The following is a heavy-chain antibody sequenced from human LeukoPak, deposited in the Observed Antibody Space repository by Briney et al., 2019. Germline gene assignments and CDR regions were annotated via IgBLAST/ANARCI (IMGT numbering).Heavy chain of an antibody. V-gene: IGHV1-2*02. J-gene: IGHJ3*02. Sequence: ASVKVSCKASGYTFTNHGFSWVRQAPGQGLEWMGWINPNSGGTNYAQKFQGRVTMTRDTSISTAYMELSRLRSDDTAVYYCARDRTRYSSSWYHAFDIWGQGTMVTVSS. CDR3: ARDRTRYSSSWYHAFDI. CDR1: GYTFTNHG. CDR2: INPNSGGT. D-gene: IGHD6-13*01.